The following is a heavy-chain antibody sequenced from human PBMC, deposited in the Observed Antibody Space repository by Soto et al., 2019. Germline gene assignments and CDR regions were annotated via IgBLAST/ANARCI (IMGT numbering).Heavy chain of an antibody. J-gene: IGHJ4*02. CDR1: GGSFSGYY. CDR3: ARGRGSTYYYGSGRPPYFDY. D-gene: IGHD3-10*01. V-gene: IGHV4-34*01. Sequence: QVQLQQWGAGLLKPSETLSLTCAVYGGSFSGYYWSWIRQPPGKGLEWIGEINHSGSTNYNPSLKSRVTISVDTSKNQFSLKLSSVTAADTAVYYCARGRGSTYYYGSGRPPYFDYWDQGTLVTVSS. CDR2: INHSGST.